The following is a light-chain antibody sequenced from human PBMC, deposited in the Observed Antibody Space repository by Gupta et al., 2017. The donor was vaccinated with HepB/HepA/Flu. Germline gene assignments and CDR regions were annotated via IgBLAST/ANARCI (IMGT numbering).Light chain of an antibody. CDR3: QAWDSSARV. V-gene: IGLV3-1*01. Sequence: SYELTQPLSVSVSPGQTAGITCSGNNLGDKYVSWYQQKPGQSPVLVIYQDNKRSSGIPERFSGSNSGNTATLTITGTQSVDEADYFCQAWDSSARVFGGGTMLTVL. J-gene: IGLJ3*02. CDR2: QDN. CDR1: NLGDKY.